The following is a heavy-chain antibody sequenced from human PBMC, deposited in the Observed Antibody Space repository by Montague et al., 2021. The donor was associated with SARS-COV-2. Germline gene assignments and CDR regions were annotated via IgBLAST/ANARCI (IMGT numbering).Heavy chain of an antibody. CDR2: IYYSGST. V-gene: IGHV4-39*01. CDR3: ARRVSGWLAAFGN. Sequence: SETLSLTCTVSGGSISSISYYWGWIRQPPGKGLEWIGGIYYSGSTYYNPSLKSQVTISVDTYKNQFSLTPRSVTVADTAIYSCARRVSGWLAAFGNWGQGTMVTVSS. J-gene: IGHJ3*02. D-gene: IGHD6-19*01. CDR1: GGSISSISYY.